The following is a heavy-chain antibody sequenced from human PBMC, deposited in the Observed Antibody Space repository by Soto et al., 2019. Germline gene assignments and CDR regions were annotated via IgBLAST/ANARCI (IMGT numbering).Heavy chain of an antibody. CDR2: INPSGGST. Sequence: ASVKVSCKASGYTFTSYYMHWVRQAPGQGLEWMGIINPSGGSTSYAQKFQGRVTLTRDTSTSTVYMELNSLRSEDTAVYYCARGPLYSSSSFTKFDYWGQGTLVTVSS. CDR1: GYTFTSYY. CDR3: ARGPLYSSSSFTKFDY. J-gene: IGHJ4*02. V-gene: IGHV1-46*01. D-gene: IGHD6-6*01.